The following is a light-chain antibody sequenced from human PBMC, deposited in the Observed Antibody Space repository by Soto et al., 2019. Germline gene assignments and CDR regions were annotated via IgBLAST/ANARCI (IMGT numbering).Light chain of an antibody. Sequence: QSVLTQPPSVSGAPGQRVTISCTGSSSNFGAGYDVHWYQQLPGTAPKLLIYGNSNRPSGVPDRFSGSKSGTSASLAITGLQAEDEADYYCHSYDSSLSGSKVVFGGGTKLTFL. V-gene: IGLV1-40*01. J-gene: IGLJ2*01. CDR1: SSNFGAGYD. CDR3: HSYDSSLSGSKVV. CDR2: GNS.